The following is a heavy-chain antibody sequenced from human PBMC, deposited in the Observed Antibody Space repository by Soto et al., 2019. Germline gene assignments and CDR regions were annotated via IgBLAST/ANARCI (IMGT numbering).Heavy chain of an antibody. D-gene: IGHD3-22*01. Sequence: SETLSLTCAVSGGSINSYFWSWIRQPPGKGLEWIGYIYYSGSTHYSPSLKSRVTMSVDTSENQASLKLSSVTAAGTAVYYCARGAYYDVTGYYYRPFDFWGQGTLVTVSS. CDR2: IYYSGST. J-gene: IGHJ4*02. CDR1: GGSINSYF. CDR3: ARGAYYDVTGYYYRPFDF. V-gene: IGHV4-59*01.